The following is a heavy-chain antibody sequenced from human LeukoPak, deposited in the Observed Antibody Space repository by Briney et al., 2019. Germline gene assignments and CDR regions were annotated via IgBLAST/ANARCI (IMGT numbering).Heavy chain of an antibody. J-gene: IGHJ4*02. CDR1: GFTFSSYA. Sequence: GGSLRLSCAASGFTFSSYAMSWVRQAPGKGLEWVSAISGSGGSTYYADSVKGRFTISRDNSKNTLYLQMNSLRAEDTAVYYCASASYYDFWSGYYPFDYWGQGTLVTVSS. V-gene: IGHV3-23*01. CDR2: ISGSGGST. D-gene: IGHD3-3*01. CDR3: ASASYYDFWSGYYPFDY.